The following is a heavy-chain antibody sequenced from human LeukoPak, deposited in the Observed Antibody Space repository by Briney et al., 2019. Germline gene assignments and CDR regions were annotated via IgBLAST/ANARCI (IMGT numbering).Heavy chain of an antibody. J-gene: IGHJ3*02. Sequence: ASVKVSCKASGYTFTSYDINWVRQATGQGLEWMGWMNPNSGNTGYAQKFQGRVTMTRNTSISTAYMELSSLRSEDTAVYYCARVPEGTDAFDIWGQGTVVTVSS. CDR2: MNPNSGNT. D-gene: IGHD1-14*01. CDR1: GYTFTSYD. V-gene: IGHV1-8*01. CDR3: ARVPEGTDAFDI.